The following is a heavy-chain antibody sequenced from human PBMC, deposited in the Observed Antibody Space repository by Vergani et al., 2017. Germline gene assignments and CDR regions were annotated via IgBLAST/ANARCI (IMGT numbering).Heavy chain of an antibody. Sequence: QVQLVQSGAEVKKPGSSVKVSCKASGGTFSSYAISWVRQAPGQGLEWMGWINPNSGGTNYAQKFQGRVTMTRDTSISTAYMELSRLRSDDTAVYYCARRYYYGYYYYYMDVWGKGTTVTVSS. V-gene: IGHV1-2*02. CDR1: GGTFSSYA. D-gene: IGHD3-10*01. CDR3: ARRYYYGYYYYYMDV. CDR2: INPNSGGT. J-gene: IGHJ6*03.